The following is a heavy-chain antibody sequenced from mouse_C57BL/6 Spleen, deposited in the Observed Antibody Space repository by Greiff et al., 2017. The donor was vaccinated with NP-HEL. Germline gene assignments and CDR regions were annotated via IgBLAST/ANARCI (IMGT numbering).Heavy chain of an antibody. V-gene: IGHV1-76*01. J-gene: IGHJ1*03. CDR1: GYTFTDYY. Sequence: QVQLQQSGAELVRPGASVKLSCKASGYTFTDYYINWVKQRPGQGLEWIARIYPGSGNTYYNEKFKGKATLTAEKSSSTAYMQLSSLTSEDSAVYFCARGDSNYGYFDVWGTGTTVTVSS. CDR2: IYPGSGNT. CDR3: ARGDSNYGYFDV. D-gene: IGHD2-5*01.